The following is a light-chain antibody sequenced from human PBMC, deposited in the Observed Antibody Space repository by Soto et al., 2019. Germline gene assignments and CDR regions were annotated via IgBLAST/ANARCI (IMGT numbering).Light chain of an antibody. Sequence: SVRTQSPATLSVSPGERATLSCRASQSVSSNLAWYQQKPGQAPRLLIYGASTRATGIPARFSGSGSGTEFTLTICSLQSEDFAVYYCQQYNNWPPLTFGGGTKVEIK. V-gene: IGKV3-15*01. CDR3: QQYNNWPPLT. CDR2: GAS. J-gene: IGKJ4*01. CDR1: QSVSSN.